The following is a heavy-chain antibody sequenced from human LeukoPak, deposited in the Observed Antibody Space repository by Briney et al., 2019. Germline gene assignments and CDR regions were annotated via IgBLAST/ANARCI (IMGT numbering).Heavy chain of an antibody. CDR1: GGSISSSSYY. J-gene: IGHJ4*02. V-gene: IGHV4-39*01. Sequence: SETLSLTCTVSGGSISSSSYYWGWIRQPPGKGLEWIGSIYYSGSTYYNPSLKSRVTISVDTSKNQFSLKLSSVTAADTAVYYCARHGIVVVMYFDYCGQGALVTVSS. D-gene: IGHD3-22*01. CDR3: ARHGIVVVMYFDY. CDR2: IYYSGST.